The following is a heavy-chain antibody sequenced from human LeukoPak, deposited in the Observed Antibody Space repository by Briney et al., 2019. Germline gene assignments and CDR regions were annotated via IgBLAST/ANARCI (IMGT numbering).Heavy chain of an antibody. CDR1: GYTFTSYD. CDR3: ARGPPNWGYDY. CDR2: LSPNSGDT. V-gene: IGHV1-8*01. J-gene: IGHJ4*02. D-gene: IGHD7-27*01. Sequence: ASVKVSCKASGYTFTSYDFNWVRQATGQRPEWMGWLSPNSGDTGYAQKFQDRVTMTRNTSISTAYMELSSLRSDDTAVYYCARGPPNWGYDYWGPGTLVTVSS.